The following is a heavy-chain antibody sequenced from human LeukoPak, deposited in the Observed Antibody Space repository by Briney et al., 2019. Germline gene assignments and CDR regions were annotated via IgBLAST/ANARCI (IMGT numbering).Heavy chain of an antibody. V-gene: IGHV1-2*02. D-gene: IGHD1-7*01. Sequence: ASVKVSCKASGYSFTGYYIYWVRQAPGQGLEWMGWINPNTGGTNYAQKFQGRFTMTRDTSISTAYMELSRLRSDDTAVYYCARGHELDMDVWGKGTTVTVSS. CDR2: INPNTGGT. J-gene: IGHJ6*03. CDR3: ARGHELDMDV. CDR1: GYSFTGYY.